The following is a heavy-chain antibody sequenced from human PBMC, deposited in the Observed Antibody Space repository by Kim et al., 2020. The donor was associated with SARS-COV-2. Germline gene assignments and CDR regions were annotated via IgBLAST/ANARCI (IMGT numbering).Heavy chain of an antibody. CDR3: ARLQLARYYYYGMDV. CDR2: INPNSGGT. CDR1: GYTFTGYY. V-gene: IGHV1-2*02. Sequence: ASVKVSCKASGYTFTGYYMHWVRQAPGQGLEWMGWINPNSGGTNYAQKFQGRVTMTRDTSISTAYMELSRLRSDDTAVYYCARLQLARYYYYGMDVWGQGTTVTVSS. D-gene: IGHD2-2*01. J-gene: IGHJ6*02.